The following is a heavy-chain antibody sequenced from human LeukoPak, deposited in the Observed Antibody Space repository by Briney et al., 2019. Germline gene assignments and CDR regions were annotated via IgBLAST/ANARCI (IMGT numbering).Heavy chain of an antibody. CDR2: INHSGST. D-gene: IGHD2-2*02. Sequence: SETLSLTCAVYGGSFSGYYWSWIRQPPGKGLEWIGEINHSGSTNYNPSLKSRVTISVDTSKNQFSLKLSSVTAADTAVYYCARGGRYCSSTSCYILRRNWFDPWGQGTLVTVSS. CDR1: GGSFSGYY. CDR3: ARGGRYCSSTSCYILRRNWFDP. V-gene: IGHV4-34*01. J-gene: IGHJ5*02.